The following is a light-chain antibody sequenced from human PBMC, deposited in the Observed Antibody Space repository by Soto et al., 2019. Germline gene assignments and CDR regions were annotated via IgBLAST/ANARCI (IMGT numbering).Light chain of an antibody. CDR2: GAF. Sequence: EIVMTQSPVTLSVSPGARATLSCRASQSVSSNLAWYQQKPGQADSLLIYGAFTRATGIPARFSGTGSGTEGTITISSLQSEDFELYYCQQYNDWPLTFGQGTKVDI. V-gene: IGKV3-15*01. J-gene: IGKJ1*01. CDR3: QQYNDWPLT. CDR1: QSVSSN.